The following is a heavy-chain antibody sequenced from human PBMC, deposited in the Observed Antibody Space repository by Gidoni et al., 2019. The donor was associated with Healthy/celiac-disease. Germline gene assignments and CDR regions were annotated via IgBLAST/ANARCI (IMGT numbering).Heavy chain of an antibody. CDR2: ISSSSSYI. CDR1: GFTFSSYS. J-gene: IGHJ4*02. V-gene: IGHV3-21*01. CDR3: ARSPCRPPTCPYYFDY. Sequence: EVQLVESGGGLVKPGGSLRLSCAASGFTFSSYSMNWVRQAPGKGLEWVSSISSSSSYIYYADSVKGRFTISRDNAKNSLYLQMNSLRAEDTAVYYCARSPCRPPTCPYYFDYWGQGTLVTVSS.